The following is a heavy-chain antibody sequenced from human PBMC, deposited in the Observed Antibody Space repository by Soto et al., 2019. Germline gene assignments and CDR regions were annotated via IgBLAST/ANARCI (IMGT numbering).Heavy chain of an antibody. D-gene: IGHD3-16*01. CDR2: IYATGTT. CDR3: VRDGPKGLRVWFDP. CDR1: RGSIISGGYN. J-gene: IGHJ5*02. Sequence: PSVTHPPTCPIARGSIISGGYNWRWIVQPPGKGLEWIGRIYATGTTDYNPSLKSRVMMSVDTSKKQFSLKLRSVTAAYTSVYNCVRDGPKGLRVWFDPLVQ. V-gene: IGHV4-61*02.